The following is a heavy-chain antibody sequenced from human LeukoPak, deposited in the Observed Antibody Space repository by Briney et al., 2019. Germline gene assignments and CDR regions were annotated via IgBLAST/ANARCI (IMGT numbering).Heavy chain of an antibody. Sequence: GGSLRLSCAASGFTFNNYVMHWVRQAPGKGREWVALISYDGSNKYYADSVRGRFTISRDNSKNTLYLQMNSLRPEDTAVYYCAKDFEGFCGGDCYSMDFWGQGTLATVSS. CDR2: ISYDGSNK. D-gene: IGHD2-21*02. CDR3: AKDFEGFCGGDCYSMDF. J-gene: IGHJ4*02. V-gene: IGHV3-30*18. CDR1: GFTFNNYV.